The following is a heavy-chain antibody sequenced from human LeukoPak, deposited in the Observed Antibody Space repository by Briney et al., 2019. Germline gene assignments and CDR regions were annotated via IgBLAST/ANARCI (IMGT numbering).Heavy chain of an antibody. J-gene: IGHJ4*02. V-gene: IGHV1-3*04. CDR1: GYIFTSYP. D-gene: IGHD5-18*01. Sequence: ASVKVSCKASGYIFTSYPIHWVRQSPGQRLEWMGWINTGNGNTKYSQRFEGRVTVTTDTSAAAAYMELSSLRSEDTAVYYCARDRAMADYWGQGTLVTVSS. CDR3: ARDRAMADY. CDR2: INTGNGNT.